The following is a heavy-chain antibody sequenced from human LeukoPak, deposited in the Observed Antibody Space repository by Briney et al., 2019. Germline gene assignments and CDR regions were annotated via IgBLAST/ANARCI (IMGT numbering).Heavy chain of an antibody. CDR1: GFTFSRYS. D-gene: IGHD2-21*01. CDR2: ISTSSSYI. CDR3: AKAPVTSCRGAYCYPFDY. J-gene: IGHJ4*02. V-gene: IGHV3-21*04. Sequence: KTGGSLRLSCAASGFTFSRYSMNWVRQAPGKGLEWVSSISTSSSYIYYVDSVKGRFTISRDNAKNSLYLQMNSLRAEDAAVYYCAKAPVTSCRGAYCYPFDYWGQGTLVTVSS.